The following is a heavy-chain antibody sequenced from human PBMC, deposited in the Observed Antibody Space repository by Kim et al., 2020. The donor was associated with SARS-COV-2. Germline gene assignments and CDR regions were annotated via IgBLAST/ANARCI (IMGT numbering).Heavy chain of an antibody. V-gene: IGHV3-49*03. D-gene: IGHD3-10*01. Sequence: GGSLRLSCTASGFTFGDYAMSWFRQAPGKGLEWVGFIRSKAYGGTTEYAASVKGRFTISRDDSKSIAYLQMNSLKTEDTAVYYGTRSPVMVRGVIIPNWFDPWGQGTLVTVSS. J-gene: IGHJ5*02. CDR3: TRSPVMVRGVIIPNWFDP. CDR2: IRSKAYGGTT. CDR1: GFTFGDYA.